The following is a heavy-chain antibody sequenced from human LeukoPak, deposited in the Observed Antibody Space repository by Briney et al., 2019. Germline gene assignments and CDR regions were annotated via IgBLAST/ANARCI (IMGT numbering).Heavy chain of an antibody. J-gene: IGHJ4*02. D-gene: IGHD4-11*01. V-gene: IGHV4-30-2*01. CDR2: IYHSGST. Sequence: SETLSLTCAVSGGSISSDGYSWSWIRQPPGKGLEWIGYIYHSGSTYYSPSLKSRVTISVDRSKNQFSLKLTSVTAADTAVYYCARGRGFSNSFYDYWGQGTLVTVSS. CDR1: GGSISSDGYS. CDR3: ARGRGFSNSFYDY.